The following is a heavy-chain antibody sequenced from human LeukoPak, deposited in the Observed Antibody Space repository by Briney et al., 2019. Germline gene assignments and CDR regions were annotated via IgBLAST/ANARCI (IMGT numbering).Heavy chain of an antibody. CDR1: GFSFSAYW. V-gene: IGHV3-7*01. CDR2: INPAGSET. J-gene: IGHJ4*02. CDR3: ARFGYVAAVDV. Sequence: PGGSLRLSCAASGFSFSAYWMRWVRQAPGTGLEWVAKINPAGSETYYVDPVKGRFSISRDNAKNLVYLQMNSLRAEDTAVYHCARFGYVAAVDVWGQGTPVTVSS. D-gene: IGHD2-15*01.